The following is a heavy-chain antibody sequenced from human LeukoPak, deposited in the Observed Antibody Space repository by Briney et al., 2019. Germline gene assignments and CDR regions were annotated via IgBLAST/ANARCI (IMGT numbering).Heavy chain of an antibody. CDR1: GGSISSSSYY. V-gene: IGHV4-39*01. CDR3: ARRGVWVPRYFDY. J-gene: IGHJ4*02. D-gene: IGHD7-27*01. Sequence: SETLSLTCTVSGGSISSSSYYWGWIRQPPGKGLEWIGSIYYSGSTYYNPSLKSRVTISVDTSKNQFSLKLSSVTAADTAVYYCARRGVWVPRYFDYWGQGTLVTVSS. CDR2: IYYSGST.